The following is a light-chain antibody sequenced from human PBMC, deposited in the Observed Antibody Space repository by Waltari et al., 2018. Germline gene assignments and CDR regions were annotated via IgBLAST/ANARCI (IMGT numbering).Light chain of an antibody. V-gene: IGLV2-14*03. Sequence: HSALAQPASVSGSPGQSITISCTGTSSDVGGYNYVSWYQQHPGKAPRLMIYDVNNRRSGVSNLFSGSKSGNASSLTISGLQAEDEADYYCSSFTRTNSWVFGGGTKLAVL. J-gene: IGLJ3*02. CDR3: SSFTRTNSWV. CDR2: DVN. CDR1: SSDVGGYNY.